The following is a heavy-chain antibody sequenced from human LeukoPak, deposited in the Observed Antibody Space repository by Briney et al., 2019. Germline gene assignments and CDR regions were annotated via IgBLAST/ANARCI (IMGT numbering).Heavy chain of an antibody. J-gene: IGHJ4*02. V-gene: IGHV1-46*01. CDR2: INPSGGST. CDR1: GYTFTSYY. Sequence: ASVKVSCKASGYTFTSYYMHWVRQAPGQGLEWMGIINPSGGSTSYAQKFQGRVTMTRDTSTSTVYMELSSLRSEDTAVYYCARVGPWGIAARTHFDYWGQGTLVTVSS. CDR3: ARVGPWGIAARTHFDY. D-gene: IGHD6-6*01.